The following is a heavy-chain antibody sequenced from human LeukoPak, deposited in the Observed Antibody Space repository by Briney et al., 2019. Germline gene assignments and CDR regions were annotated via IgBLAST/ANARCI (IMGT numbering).Heavy chain of an antibody. J-gene: IGHJ4*02. V-gene: IGHV3-30*18. CDR1: GFTFDNYA. Sequence: GGSLRLSCAASGFTFDNYAMHWVRQTPDKGLEWVAVFSYDGRNKYYSDSVKGRSTISRDNSKNALYLQMDSLRVEDTAVYYCVKEQSTGSYRVADYWGQGTLVTDSS. D-gene: IGHD7-27*01. CDR2: FSYDGRNK. CDR3: VKEQSTGSYRVADY.